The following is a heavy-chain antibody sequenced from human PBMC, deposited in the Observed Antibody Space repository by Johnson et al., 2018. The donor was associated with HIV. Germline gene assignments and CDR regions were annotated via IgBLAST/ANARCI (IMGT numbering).Heavy chain of an antibody. V-gene: IGHV3-7*03. D-gene: IGHD2-2*01. CDR1: GFTFSSYW. CDR2: IKQDGSAK. Sequence: EVQLVESGGGLVQPGGSLRLSCAASGFTFSSYWMSWVRQAPGKGLEWVANIKQDGSAKYYVDSVKGRFTISRDNAKNSLYLQINSLRAEDTALYYCARDGAGCSSTSCPDAFDIWGQGTMVTVSS. J-gene: IGHJ3*02. CDR3: ARDGAGCSSTSCPDAFDI.